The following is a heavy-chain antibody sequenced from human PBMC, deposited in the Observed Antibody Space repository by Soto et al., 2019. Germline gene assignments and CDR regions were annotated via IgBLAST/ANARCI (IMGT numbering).Heavy chain of an antibody. CDR2: IYSGGST. CDR3: ARDQTLDTAMARRGPLDI. CDR1: GFTVSSNY. Sequence: GGSLRLSCAASGFTVSSNYMSWVRQAPGKGLEWVSVIYSGGSTYYADSVKGRFTISRDNSKNTLYLQMNSLRAEDTAVYYCARDQTLDTAMARRGPLDIWGQGSMVPVSS. J-gene: IGHJ3*02. D-gene: IGHD5-18*01. V-gene: IGHV3-66*01.